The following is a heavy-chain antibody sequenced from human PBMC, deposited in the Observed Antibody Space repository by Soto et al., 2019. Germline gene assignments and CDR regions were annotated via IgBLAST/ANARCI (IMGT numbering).Heavy chain of an antibody. CDR2: IIPIFGTA. CDR1: GGTFSSYA. V-gene: IGHV1-69*13. CDR3: ARDRNYDILTGYASHYYYYGMDV. J-gene: IGHJ6*02. D-gene: IGHD3-9*01. Sequence: SVKVSCKASGGTFSSYAISWVRQAPGQGLEWMGGIIPIFGTANYAQKFQGRVTITADESTSTAYMELSSLRSEDTAVYYCARDRNYDILTGYASHYYYYGMDVWGQGTTVTVYS.